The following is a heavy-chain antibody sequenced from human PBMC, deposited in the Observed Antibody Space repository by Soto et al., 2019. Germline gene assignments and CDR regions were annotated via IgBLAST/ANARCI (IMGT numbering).Heavy chain of an antibody. J-gene: IGHJ4*02. D-gene: IGHD6-13*01. CDR3: ASRIAAAGTNFDY. CDR1: GVTFSSYA. Sequence: SVKVSCKASGVTFSSYAISWVRQAPGQGLEWMGGIIPIFGTANYAQKFQGRVTITADESTSTAYMELSSLRSEDTAVYYCASRIAAAGTNFDYWGQGALVTVSS. V-gene: IGHV1-69*13. CDR2: IIPIFGTA.